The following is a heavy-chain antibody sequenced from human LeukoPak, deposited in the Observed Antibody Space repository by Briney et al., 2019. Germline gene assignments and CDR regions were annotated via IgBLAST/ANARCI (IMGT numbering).Heavy chain of an antibody. J-gene: IGHJ6*02. D-gene: IGHD3-9*01. CDR2: IKSKTDGETT. V-gene: IGHV3-15*01. CDR3: TTDLDSESSVYDILTGYYKGGGYYYGMDV. Sequence: GGSLRLSCAASGFTFSNAWMSWVRQAPGKGLEWVGRIKSKTDGETTDYGAPVKGRFTISRDDSKNTLYLQMNSLKTEDTAVYYCTTDLDSESSVYDILTGYYKGGGYYYGMDVWGQGTTVTVSS. CDR1: GFTFSNAW.